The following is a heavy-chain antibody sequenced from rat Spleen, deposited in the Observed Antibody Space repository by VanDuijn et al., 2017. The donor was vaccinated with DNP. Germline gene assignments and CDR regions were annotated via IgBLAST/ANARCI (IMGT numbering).Heavy chain of an antibody. CDR3: AKDLWYYAMDV. Sequence: EVQLVETGGGLVQPGRSLKLSCVASGFTFNNYWMHWIRQAPGKGLEWVASINTDGGTTYYPDSVKGRFTISRENAENTVYLQMNSLRSEDTATYYCAKDLWYYAMDVWGQGTSVTVSS. J-gene: IGHJ4*01. CDR2: INTDGGTT. D-gene: IGHD4-6*01. CDR1: GFTFNNYW. V-gene: IGHV5-58*01.